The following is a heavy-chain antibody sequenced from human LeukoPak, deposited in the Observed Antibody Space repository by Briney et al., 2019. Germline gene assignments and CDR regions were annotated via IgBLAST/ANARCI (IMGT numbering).Heavy chain of an antibody. CDR1: GGSINSDF. V-gene: IGHV4-59*08. CDR2: IYYSGST. J-gene: IGHJ6*02. CDR3: AGYYSSIYGMDV. Sequence: SETLSLTCVVSGGSINSDFWSWIRQPPGKGLEWIGYIYYSGSTNYNPSLKSRVTISVDTSKNQFSLKLSSVTAADTAVYFCAGYYSSIYGMDVWGQGTSVTVSS. D-gene: IGHD3-3*01.